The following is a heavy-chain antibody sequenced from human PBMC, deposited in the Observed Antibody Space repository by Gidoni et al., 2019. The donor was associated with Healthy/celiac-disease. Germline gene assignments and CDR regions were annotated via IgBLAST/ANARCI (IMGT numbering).Heavy chain of an antibody. J-gene: IGHJ4*02. Sequence: QVQLVQSGAEVKKPGSSVKVSCKASGGTFSSYAISWVRQAPGQGLEWMGGIIPIFGTANYAQKFQGRVTITADKSTSTAYMELSSLRSEDTAVYYCARVPYYYDSSGYSPYYFDYWGQGTLVTVSS. V-gene: IGHV1-69*06. CDR3: ARVPYYYDSSGYSPYYFDY. CDR1: GGTFSSYA. D-gene: IGHD3-22*01. CDR2: IIPIFGTA.